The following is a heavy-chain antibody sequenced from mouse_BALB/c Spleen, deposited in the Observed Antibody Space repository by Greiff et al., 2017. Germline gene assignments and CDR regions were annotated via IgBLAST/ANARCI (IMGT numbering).Heavy chain of an antibody. CDR3: ARQGITTGYAMDY. CDR2: ISSGGSYT. J-gene: IGHJ4*01. D-gene: IGHD2-4*01. Sequence: EVMLVESGGDLVKPGGSLKLSCAASGFTFSSYGMSWVRQTPDKRLEWVATISSGGSYTYYPDSVKGRFTISRDNAKNTLYLQMSSLKSEDTAMYYCARQGITTGYAMDYWGQGTSVTVSS. CDR1: GFTFSSYG. V-gene: IGHV5-6*02.